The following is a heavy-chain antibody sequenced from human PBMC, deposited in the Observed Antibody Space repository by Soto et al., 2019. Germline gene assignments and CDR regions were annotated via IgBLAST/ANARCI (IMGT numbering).Heavy chain of an antibody. CDR2: IKQDGSEK. CDR1: GFTFSSYW. CDR3: ARDREKTYYDYIWGSYRYTGYFDY. D-gene: IGHD3-16*02. Sequence: GGSLRLSCAASGFTFSSYWMSWVRQAPGKGLEWVANIKQDGSEKYYVDSVKGRFTISRDNAKNSLYLQMNSLRAEDTAVYYCARDREKTYYDYIWGSYRYTGYFDYWGQGTLVTVSS. V-gene: IGHV3-7*01. J-gene: IGHJ4*02.